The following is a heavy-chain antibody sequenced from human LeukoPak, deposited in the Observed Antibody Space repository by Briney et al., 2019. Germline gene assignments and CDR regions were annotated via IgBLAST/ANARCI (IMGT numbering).Heavy chain of an antibody. CDR3: ARDTRGKRNQWELRGYPFDY. Sequence: GGSLRLSCAASGFTFSSYSMNWVRQAPGKGLEWVSSISSSSSYIYYADSVKGRFTISRDNAKNSLYLQMNSLRAEDTAVYYCARDTRGKRNQWELRGYPFDYWGQGTLVTVSS. V-gene: IGHV3-21*01. D-gene: IGHD1-26*01. CDR2: ISSSSSYI. CDR1: GFTFSSYS. J-gene: IGHJ4*02.